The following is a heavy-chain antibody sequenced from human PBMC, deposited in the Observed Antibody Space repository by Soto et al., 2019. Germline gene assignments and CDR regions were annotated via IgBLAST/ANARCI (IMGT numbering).Heavy chain of an antibody. J-gene: IGHJ6*02. D-gene: IGHD6-13*01. CDR1: GGSVSSGSYY. CDR2: IYYSGST. CDR3: ARDGWQQLHGMDV. V-gene: IGHV4-61*01. Sequence: QVQLQESGPGLVKPSETLSLTCTVSGGSVSSGSYYWSWIRQPPGKGLEWIGYIYYSGSTNYNPSLKSRVSISVDTSKNQFSLKLSSVTASDTAVYYCARDGWQQLHGMDVWGQGTKVTVSS.